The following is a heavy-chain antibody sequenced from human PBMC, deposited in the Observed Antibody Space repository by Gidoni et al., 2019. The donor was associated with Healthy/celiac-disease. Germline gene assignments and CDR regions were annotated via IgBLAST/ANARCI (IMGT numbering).Heavy chain of an antibody. D-gene: IGHD4-17*01. CDR2: IYYSGST. CDR3: ARGFGDYAGGSYYYYYYGMDV. Sequence: QVQLQESGPGLVKPSQTLSRTCTVSGGSISSGGYYWSWIRQHPGKGLEWIGYIYYSGSTYYNPSLKSRVTISVDTSKNQFSLKLSSVTAADTAVYYCARGFGDYAGGSYYYYYYGMDVWGQGTTVTVSS. CDR1: GGSISSGGYY. V-gene: IGHV4-31*03. J-gene: IGHJ6*02.